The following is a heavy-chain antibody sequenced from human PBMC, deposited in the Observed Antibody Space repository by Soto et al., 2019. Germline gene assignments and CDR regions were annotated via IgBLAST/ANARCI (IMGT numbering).Heavy chain of an antibody. CDR1: GFSFGDDT. V-gene: IGHV3-21*01. J-gene: IGHJ3*02. D-gene: IGHD3-16*02. CDR2: ISSTSVYI. Sequence: GGSLRFSCAASGFSFGDDTMNLVLQAPGKGLEWLSSISSTSVYIDYADSLKGRFTISRDNAKNSLSLQMNSLRAEDTAVYYCARVLSAAATGAFDIWGQGTMVTVSS. CDR3: ARVLSAAATGAFDI.